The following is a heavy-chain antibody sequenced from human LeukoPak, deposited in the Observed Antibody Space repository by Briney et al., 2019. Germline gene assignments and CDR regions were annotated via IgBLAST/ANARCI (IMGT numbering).Heavy chain of an antibody. V-gene: IGHV3-23*01. CDR3: AKEGTMIVVHRENHGKFRPGAFDI. CDR2: ISGSGGST. Sequence: GGSLRLSCAASGFTFSSYAMSWVRQAPGKGLEWVSAISGSGGSTYYADSVKGRFTISRDNSKNTLYLQMNSLRAEDTAVYYCAKEGTMIVVHRENHGKFRPGAFDIWGQGTMVTVSS. D-gene: IGHD3-22*01. J-gene: IGHJ3*02. CDR1: GFTFSSYA.